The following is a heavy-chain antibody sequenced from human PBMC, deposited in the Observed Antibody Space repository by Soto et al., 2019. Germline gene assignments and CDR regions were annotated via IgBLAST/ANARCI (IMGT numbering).Heavy chain of an antibody. V-gene: IGHV3-30*18. Sequence: PGGSLRLSCAACGFTFSSYGMHWVRQAPGKGLEWVAVISYDGSNKYYADSVKGRFTISRDNSKNTLYLQMNSLRAADTAGYSCAKDPAAATDYWGPGPLVTVSS. CDR3: AKDPAAATDY. CDR2: ISYDGSNK. CDR1: GFTFSSYG. D-gene: IGHD6-13*01. J-gene: IGHJ4*02.